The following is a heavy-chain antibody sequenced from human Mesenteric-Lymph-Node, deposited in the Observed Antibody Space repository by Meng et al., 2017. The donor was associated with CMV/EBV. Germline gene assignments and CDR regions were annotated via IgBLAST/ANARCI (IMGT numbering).Heavy chain of an antibody. V-gene: IGHV3-15*01. CDR3: ARACRQLLNCYLDS. CDR2: IKSKTDGGTT. D-gene: IGHD1-1*01. Sequence: GGSLRLSCAASGFTFSNSCMSWVRQAPGKGLEWVGRIKSKTDGGTTDYAAPVKGKFTISRDNSENTVFLQMNSLRDEDTSVYYCARACRQLLNCYLDSWGQGIQVTVSS. J-gene: IGHJ4*02. CDR1: GFTFSNSC.